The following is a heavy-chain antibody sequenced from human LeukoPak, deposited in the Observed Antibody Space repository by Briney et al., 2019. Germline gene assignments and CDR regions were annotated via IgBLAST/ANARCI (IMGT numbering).Heavy chain of an antibody. CDR1: GFTFSSYA. D-gene: IGHD6-19*01. CDR3: AKALAVAGTGYNWFDP. CDR2: ISGSGGST. V-gene: IGHV3-23*01. J-gene: IGHJ5*02. Sequence: GGSLRLSCAASGFTFSSYAMSWVCQAPGKGLEWVSAISGSGGSTYYADSVKGRFTISRDNSKNTLYLQMNSLRAEDTAVYYCAKALAVAGTGYNWFDPWGQGTLVTVSS.